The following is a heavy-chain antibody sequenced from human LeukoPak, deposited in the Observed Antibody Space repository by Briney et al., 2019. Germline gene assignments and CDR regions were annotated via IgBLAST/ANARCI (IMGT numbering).Heavy chain of an antibody. J-gene: IGHJ4*02. D-gene: IGHD5-18*01. CDR3: ARAAPGYSYGYHYFDY. CDR2: ISRSGDTT. V-gene: IGHV3-48*03. Sequence: PGGSLRLSCAASGFTFSSYEMNWVRQAPGKGLEWVSYISRSGDTTYYADSVKGRFTISRDSSKNTLYLQMNSLRAEDTAVYYCARAAPGYSYGYHYFDYWGQGTLVTVSS. CDR1: GFTFSSYE.